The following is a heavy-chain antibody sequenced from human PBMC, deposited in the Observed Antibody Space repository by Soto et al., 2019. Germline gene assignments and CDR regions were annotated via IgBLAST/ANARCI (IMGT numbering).Heavy chain of an antibody. V-gene: IGHV4-39*01. D-gene: IGHD3-9*01. CDR1: GGSISRSFYY. J-gene: IGHJ6*02. CDR2: IYYSGST. Sequence: SETLSLTCTVSGGSISRSFYYWGWIRQPPGKGLEWIGSIYYSGSTYYNPSLKSRVTISVDTSKNQFPLKLSSVTAADTAVYYCARHGGALRYFDWLLYYYGMDVWGQGTTVTVSS. CDR3: ARHGGALRYFDWLLYYYGMDV.